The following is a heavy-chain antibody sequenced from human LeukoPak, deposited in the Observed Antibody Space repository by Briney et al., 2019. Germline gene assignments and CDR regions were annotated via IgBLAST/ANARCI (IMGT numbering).Heavy chain of an antibody. CDR2: INPSGGST. Sequence: ASVKVSCKACGYSFTSYYIHWVRQAPAQGLEWMGIINPSGGSTSSAQNFQGRVTVTRDMSTSTVYMELSSLRSEDTAVYYCARDFGSGSYYQRRFDYWGQGTLVTVSS. V-gene: IGHV1-46*01. CDR1: GYSFTSYY. J-gene: IGHJ4*02. D-gene: IGHD3-10*01. CDR3: ARDFGSGSYYQRRFDY.